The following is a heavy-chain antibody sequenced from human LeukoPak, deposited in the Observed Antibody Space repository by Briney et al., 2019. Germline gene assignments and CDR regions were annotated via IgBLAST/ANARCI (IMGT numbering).Heavy chain of an antibody. D-gene: IGHD2-15*01. CDR3: ARDRFAWSPGLDY. CDR1: GGSISSSSFY. J-gene: IGHJ4*02. V-gene: IGHV4-39*07. CDR2: IYPSGST. Sequence: PSETLSLTCTVSGGSISSSSFYWAWIRQPPGKGLEWIGSIYPSGSTYYNPSLKSRVTISEDTSKTQFSLKLRSVTAADTAVYYCARDRFAWSPGLDYWGQGTLVTVSS.